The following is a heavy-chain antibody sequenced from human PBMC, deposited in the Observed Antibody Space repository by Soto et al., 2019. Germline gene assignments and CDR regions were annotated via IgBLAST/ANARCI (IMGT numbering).Heavy chain of an antibody. Sequence: GGSLRLSCAASGFTFSSYAMSWVRRAPGKGLEWVSAISGGGGSTYYADSVKGRFTISRDNSKNTLYLKMNSLRAEDTAIYYCAKQAGSSHFYYGMDVWGQGTTVTVSS. CDR2: ISGGGGST. CDR3: AKQAGSSHFYYGMDV. J-gene: IGHJ6*02. CDR1: GFTFSSYA. V-gene: IGHV3-23*01. D-gene: IGHD3-10*01.